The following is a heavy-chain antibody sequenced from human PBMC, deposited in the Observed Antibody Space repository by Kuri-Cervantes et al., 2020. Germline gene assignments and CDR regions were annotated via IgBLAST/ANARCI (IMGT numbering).Heavy chain of an antibody. Sequence: GSLRLSCTVSGGSISSHYWSWIRQPPGKGLEWIAYIYYRGNTNYNPSLKSRVTMSVDMSKNQFSLKLSSVTAADTAVYYCARESSSSSYWGQGTLVTVSS. CDR3: ARESSSSSY. J-gene: IGHJ4*02. CDR2: IYYRGNT. CDR1: GGSISSHY. V-gene: IGHV4-59*11. D-gene: IGHD6-13*01.